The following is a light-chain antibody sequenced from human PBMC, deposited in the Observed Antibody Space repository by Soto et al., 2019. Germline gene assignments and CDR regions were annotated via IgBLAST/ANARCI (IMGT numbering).Light chain of an antibody. CDR3: GAWYSSLTGGV. V-gene: IGLV1-51*02. J-gene: IGLJ2*01. CDR1: SSNIGSDY. Sequence: QSVLTQPPSVSAAPGQKVTISCSGSSSNIGSDYVSWYQQLPGTAPKLLIYENSERPSGIPDRFSGSKSGTSATLGITGLQTGDEADYYCGAWYSSLTGGVVGGGTKLTVL. CDR2: ENS.